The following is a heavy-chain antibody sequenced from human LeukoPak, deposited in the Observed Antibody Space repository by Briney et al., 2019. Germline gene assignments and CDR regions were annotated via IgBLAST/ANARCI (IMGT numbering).Heavy chain of an antibody. V-gene: IGHV3-23*01. CDR1: GFTFSSYA. J-gene: IGHJ4*02. Sequence: GGSLRLSCAASGFTFSSYAMSWVRQAPGKGLEWVSAISGSGGSTYYADSVKGRFTISRDLSKNTLYLQMNSLRAEDTALYYCARKYSGTNPFDYWGQGTLVTVSS. CDR3: ARKYSGTNPFDY. D-gene: IGHD1-26*01. CDR2: ISGSGGST.